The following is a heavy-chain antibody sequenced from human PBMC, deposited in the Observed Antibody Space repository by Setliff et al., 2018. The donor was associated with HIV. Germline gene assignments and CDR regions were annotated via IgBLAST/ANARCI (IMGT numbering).Heavy chain of an antibody. J-gene: IGHJ4*02. CDR2: IRHDGINE. CDR3: ARGVPGICSGGTCYLEY. D-gene: IGHD2-15*01. Sequence: PGGSLRLSCAASGFTFSSYGMHWVRQAPGKGLEWVTFIRHDGINEDYRDSVKGRFSVSRDSSKNTVFLQMNSLRVEDTALYYCARGVPGICSGGTCYLEYWGQGALVTVSS. V-gene: IGHV3-30*02. CDR1: GFTFSSYG.